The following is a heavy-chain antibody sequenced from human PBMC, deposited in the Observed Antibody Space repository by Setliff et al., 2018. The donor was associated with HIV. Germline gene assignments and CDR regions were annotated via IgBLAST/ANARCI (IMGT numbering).Heavy chain of an antibody. D-gene: IGHD6-13*01. Sequence: PSETLSLTCSVSGVSMSTDYWSWLRQPPGKGLEWIAYIHSSGKTNYNPSLKSRVTISVDTSKSQFSLKLSSMTPADTAIYYCAKGAGWYGFWGQGTLVTVSS. V-gene: IGHV4-59*01. CDR3: AKGAGWYGF. CDR2: IHSSGKT. CDR1: GVSMSTDY. J-gene: IGHJ5*01.